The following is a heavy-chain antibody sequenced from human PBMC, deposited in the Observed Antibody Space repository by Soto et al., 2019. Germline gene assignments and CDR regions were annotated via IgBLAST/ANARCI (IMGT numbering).Heavy chain of an antibody. CDR1: GFTFSDYY. CDR3: ARDFGDIVATDWSYFDY. CDR2: ISSSGSTI. Sequence: GVLRLSCAASGFTFSDYYMNWIRQAPGKGLEWVSYISSSGSTIYYADSVKGRFTISRDNAKNSLYLQMNSLRAEDTAVYYCARDFGDIVATDWSYFDYWGQGTLVTVSS. D-gene: IGHD5-12*01. V-gene: IGHV3-11*01. J-gene: IGHJ4*02.